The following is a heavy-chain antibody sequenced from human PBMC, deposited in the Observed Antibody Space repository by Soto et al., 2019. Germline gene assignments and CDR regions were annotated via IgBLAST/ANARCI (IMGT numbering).Heavy chain of an antibody. Sequence: ASVKVSCKASGYTFTSYYMHWVRQAPGQGLEWMGWINPNSGGTNYAQKFQGWVTMTRDTSISTAYMELSRLRSDDTAVYYCARAHRTGYSGTIDYWGQGTLVTVS. D-gene: IGHD6-13*01. CDR3: ARAHRTGYSGTIDY. CDR1: GYTFTSYY. J-gene: IGHJ4*02. V-gene: IGHV1-2*04. CDR2: INPNSGGT.